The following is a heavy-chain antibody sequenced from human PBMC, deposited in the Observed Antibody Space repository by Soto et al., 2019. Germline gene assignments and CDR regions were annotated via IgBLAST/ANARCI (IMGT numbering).Heavy chain of an antibody. CDR2: INHSGST. V-gene: IGHV4-34*01. D-gene: IGHD5-18*01. J-gene: IGHJ1*01. CDR1: GGSFSGYY. Sequence: QVQLQQWGAGLLKPSETLSLTCAVYGGSFSGYYWSWIRQPPGKGLEWIGEINHSGSTNYNPSLKSRVTISVDTSKNQFSRKLSSVTAADTAVYYCARGPGSSLWRWRGYFQHWGQAPWSPSPQ. CDR3: ARGPGSSLWRWRGYFQH.